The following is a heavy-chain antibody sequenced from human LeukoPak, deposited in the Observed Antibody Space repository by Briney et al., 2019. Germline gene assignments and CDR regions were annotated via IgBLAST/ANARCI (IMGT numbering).Heavy chain of an antibody. CDR1: GGSFSGYY. V-gene: IGHV4-34*01. J-gene: IGHJ5*02. D-gene: IGHD3-3*01. Sequence: SETLSLTCAVYGGSFSGYYWSWIRQPPGKGLEWIGEINHSGSINYNPSLKGRVTISVDTSKNQFSLKLSSVTAADTAVYYCARGESYYDFWSGYPPGWFDPWGQGTLVTVSS. CDR2: INHSGSI. CDR3: ARGESYYDFWSGYPPGWFDP.